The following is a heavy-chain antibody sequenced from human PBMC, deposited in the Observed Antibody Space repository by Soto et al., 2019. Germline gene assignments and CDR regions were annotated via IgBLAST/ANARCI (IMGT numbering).Heavy chain of an antibody. D-gene: IGHD2-8*01. CDR3: ARVMYAAVNYFDY. J-gene: IGHJ4*02. V-gene: IGHV1-46*01. CDR1: GYTFTSYY. CDR2: INPSGGST. Sequence: ASVKFSCNASGYTFTSYYMHWVRHSPGQGLEWMGIINPSGGSTSYAQKFQGRVTMTRDTSTSTVYMELSSLRSEDTAVYYCARVMYAAVNYFDYWGQGTLVTVSS.